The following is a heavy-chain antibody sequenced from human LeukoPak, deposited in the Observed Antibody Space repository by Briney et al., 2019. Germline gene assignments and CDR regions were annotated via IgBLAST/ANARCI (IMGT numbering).Heavy chain of an antibody. V-gene: IGHV1-8*01. CDR1: GYTFTSYD. Sequence: ASVKVSCKASGYTFTSYDINWVRQATGQGLEWMGWMNPNSGNTGYAQKFQGRVTMTRNTSISTAYMELSSLRSDDTAVYYCASGWYTAGWNAGALNYWGQGTLVIVSS. D-gene: IGHD2-8*01. CDR3: ASGWYTAGWNAGALNY. J-gene: IGHJ4*02. CDR2: MNPNSGNT.